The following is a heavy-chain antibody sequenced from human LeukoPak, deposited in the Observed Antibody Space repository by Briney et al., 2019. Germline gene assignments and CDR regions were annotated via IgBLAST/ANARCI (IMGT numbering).Heavy chain of an antibody. Sequence: GGSLRLSCVASGFTFDDYAIHWVRQAPGKGLEWVSGISWDSGSIGYADSEKGRFAISRDNAKNSLYLQLNNLRAEDTALYYCTKDSVGYSYGFCPIEFDYWGQGTLVTVSS. CDR1: GFTFDDYA. CDR2: ISWDSGSI. J-gene: IGHJ4*02. D-gene: IGHD5-18*01. V-gene: IGHV3-9*01. CDR3: TKDSVGYSYGFCPIEFDY.